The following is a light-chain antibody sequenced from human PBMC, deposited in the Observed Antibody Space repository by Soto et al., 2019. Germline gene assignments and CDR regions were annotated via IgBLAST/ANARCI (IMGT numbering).Light chain of an antibody. CDR1: QSISTW. J-gene: IGKJ2*01. V-gene: IGKV1-5*03. Sequence: DIQMTQSPSTLSASVGDRVTITCRAIQSISTWLAWYQQKPGKAPKLLIYKAINLQSGVPSRFSGSGSGTEFSLTISSLHPDDCATYYCQRYNDFQYIFGQGTKLEMK. CDR2: KAI. CDR3: QRYNDFQYI.